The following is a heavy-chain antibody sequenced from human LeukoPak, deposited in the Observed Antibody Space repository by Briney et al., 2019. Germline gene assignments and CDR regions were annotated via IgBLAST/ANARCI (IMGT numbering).Heavy chain of an antibody. CDR2: IYYSGST. CDR1: GGSISSYY. D-gene: IGHD6-13*01. Sequence: SETLSLTCTVSGGSISSYYWSWIRQPPGKGLEWIGYIYYSGSTDYNPSLKSRVTISVDTSKNQFSLKLSSVTAADTAVYYCARGGTWVFYFDYWGQGTLVTVSS. V-gene: IGHV4-59*08. J-gene: IGHJ4*02. CDR3: ARGGTWVFYFDY.